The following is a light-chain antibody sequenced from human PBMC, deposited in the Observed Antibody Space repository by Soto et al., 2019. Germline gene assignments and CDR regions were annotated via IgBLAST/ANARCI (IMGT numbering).Light chain of an antibody. V-gene: IGLV2-14*01. Sequence: QSVLTQPASVSGSPGQSITISCTGTSSDVGGYNYVSWYQQHPGKAPKLMIYEVSNRPSGVSNRFSGSNSGNTASLTISGLQAEDEADYYCSSYTRSSTPLSVFGTGTKVTVL. J-gene: IGLJ1*01. CDR3: SSYTRSSTPLSV. CDR1: SSDVGGYNY. CDR2: EVS.